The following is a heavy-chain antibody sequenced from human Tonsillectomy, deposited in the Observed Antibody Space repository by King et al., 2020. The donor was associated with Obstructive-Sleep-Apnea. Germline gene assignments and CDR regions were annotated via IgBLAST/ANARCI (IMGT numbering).Heavy chain of an antibody. V-gene: IGHV4-39*07. J-gene: IGHJ4*02. Sequence: LQLQESGPGLVKPSETLSLTCTVSGGSISSSSYYWGWIRQPPGKGLEWIGSIYYSGSTYYNPSLKSRVTISVDTSKTQFSLRLSSVTAADTAVYYCARIGRITGTLDYWGQGTLVPVAS. CDR3: ARIGRITGTLDY. CDR2: IYYSGST. D-gene: IGHD1-20*01. CDR1: GGSISSSSYY.